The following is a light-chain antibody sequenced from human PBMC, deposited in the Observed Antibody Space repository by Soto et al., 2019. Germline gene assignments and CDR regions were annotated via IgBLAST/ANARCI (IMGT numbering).Light chain of an antibody. CDR1: SSNIGGNS. J-gene: IGLJ1*01. Sequence: QSVLTQPPSVSAAPGQKVTISCSGSSSNIGGNSVSWYQQLPGTAPKLLIYDDNKRPSWIPDRFSGCKSCTSATLGISGFQTVDEADYYCGSWDSSRSAYDFGTGTKVIGL. CDR3: GSWDSSRSAYD. CDR2: DDN. V-gene: IGLV1-51*01.